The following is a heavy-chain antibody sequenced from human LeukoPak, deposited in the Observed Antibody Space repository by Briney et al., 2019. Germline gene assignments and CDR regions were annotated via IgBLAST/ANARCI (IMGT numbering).Heavy chain of an antibody. CDR1: GGSFSGYY. CDR3: ARDRAVTKVHYYYYYGMDV. CDR2: IYYSGST. Sequence: SETLSLTCAVYGGSFSGYYWSWIRQPPGKGLEWIGYIYYSGSTYYNPSLKSRVTISVDTSKNQFSLKLSSVTAADTAVYYCARDRAVTKVHYYYYYGMDVWGQGTTVTVSS. V-gene: IGHV4-34*01. D-gene: IGHD4-17*01. J-gene: IGHJ6*02.